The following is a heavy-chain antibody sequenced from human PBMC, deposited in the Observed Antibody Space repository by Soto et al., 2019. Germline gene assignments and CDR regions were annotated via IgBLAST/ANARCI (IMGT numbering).Heavy chain of an antibody. CDR2: ISGSGGST. D-gene: IGHD2-2*01. J-gene: IGHJ4*02. Sequence: PGGSLRLSCAASGFTFSSYAMSWVRQAPGKGLEWVSAISGSGGSTYYADSVKGRFTISRDNSKNTLYLQMNSLRAEDTAVYYCAKDSYPQQDIVVVPSCPDYWGQGTLVTVSS. CDR1: GFTFSSYA. CDR3: AKDSYPQQDIVVVPSCPDY. V-gene: IGHV3-23*01.